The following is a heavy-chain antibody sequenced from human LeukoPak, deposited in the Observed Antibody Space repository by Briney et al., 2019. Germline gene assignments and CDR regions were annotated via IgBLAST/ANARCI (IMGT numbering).Heavy chain of an antibody. CDR3: AKGGLGTDMVFDY. D-gene: IGHD5-18*01. J-gene: IGHJ4*02. CDR1: GFTFGSYV. CDR2: IIGSGGST. V-gene: IGHV3-23*01. Sequence: GGSLRLSCAASGFTFGSYVMNWVRQAPGKGLEWVSGIIGSGGSTYYAGSVKGRFTISRDNSKNTLHLQMNSLRSEDTAVYYCAKGGLGTDMVFDYWGQGTLVTVSS.